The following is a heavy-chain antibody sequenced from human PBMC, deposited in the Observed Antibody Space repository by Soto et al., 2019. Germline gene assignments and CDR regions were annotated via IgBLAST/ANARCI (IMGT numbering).Heavy chain of an antibody. Sequence: QVQLVQSGAEVKKPGASVKVSCKASGYTFTSYDINWVRQATGQGLEWMGWMNPNSGNTGYAQKFQGRVTMTRNTSISTAYMELSSLRSEDTAVYYCASAVGTYYYDSSGSPGFDYWGQGTLVTVSS. V-gene: IGHV1-8*01. CDR2: MNPNSGNT. D-gene: IGHD3-22*01. J-gene: IGHJ4*02. CDR1: GYTFTSYD. CDR3: ASAVGTYYYDSSGSPGFDY.